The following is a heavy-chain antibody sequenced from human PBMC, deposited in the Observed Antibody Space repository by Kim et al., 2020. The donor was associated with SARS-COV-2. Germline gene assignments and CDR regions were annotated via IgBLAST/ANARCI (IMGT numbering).Heavy chain of an antibody. J-gene: IGHJ4*02. CDR3: ARDERSGWYAPFDY. V-gene: IGHV3-33*05. D-gene: IGHD6-19*01. CDR1: GFTFSSYG. Sequence: GGSLRLSCAASGFTFSSYGMHWVRQAPGKGLEWVAVISYDGSNKYYADSVKGRFTISRDNSKNTLYLQMNSLRAEDTAVYYCARDERSGWYAPFDYWGQGTLVTVSS. CDR2: ISYDGSNK.